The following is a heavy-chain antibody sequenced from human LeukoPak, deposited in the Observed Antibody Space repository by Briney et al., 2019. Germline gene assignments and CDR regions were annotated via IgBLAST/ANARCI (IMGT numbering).Heavy chain of an antibody. J-gene: IGHJ5*02. Sequence: SETLSLTCTVSGGSISSRSHYWGWIRQPPGKGLEWIGSIYYSGTTAYNPSLKSRVTISVDTSENQFSLKLSSVTAADTAVYYCVRWQSGSMFHPPWGQGTLVTVSS. CDR3: VRWQSGSMFHPP. CDR2: IYYSGTT. D-gene: IGHD3-10*02. V-gene: IGHV4-39*01. CDR1: GGSISSRSHY.